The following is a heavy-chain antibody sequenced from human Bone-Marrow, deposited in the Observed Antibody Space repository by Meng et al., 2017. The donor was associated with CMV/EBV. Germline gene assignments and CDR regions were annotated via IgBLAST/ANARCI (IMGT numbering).Heavy chain of an antibody. Sequence: GGSLRLSCAASGLTFSSYAMSWVRQAPGKGLEWVSAISGSGGSTYYADSVKGRFTISRDNSKNTLYLQMNSLRAEDTAVYYCAKESSWYLERGGYYYGIDVCGEGTTVTVSS. CDR1: GLTFSSYA. CDR3: AKESSWYLERGGYYYGIDV. D-gene: IGHD6-13*01. V-gene: IGHV3-23*01. CDR2: ISGSGGST. J-gene: IGHJ6*04.